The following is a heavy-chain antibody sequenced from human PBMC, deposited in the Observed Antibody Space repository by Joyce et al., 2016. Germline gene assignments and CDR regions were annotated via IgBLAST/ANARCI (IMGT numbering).Heavy chain of an antibody. CDR1: GYSFTGYY. CDR2: INTDSGGT. CDR3: ARDYCSGGTCYDYYYYYMDV. J-gene: IGHJ6*03. V-gene: IGHV1-2*06. Sequence: QVQLVQSGAEVKKPGASVKVSCKASGYSFTGYYMHWVRQAPGQGLEWMGRINTDSGGTNYAQKFQGRVTMTRDTSISTAYMELSSLRSDDTAVYYCARDYCSGGTCYDYYYYYMDVWGKGTTVTVSS. D-gene: IGHD2-15*01.